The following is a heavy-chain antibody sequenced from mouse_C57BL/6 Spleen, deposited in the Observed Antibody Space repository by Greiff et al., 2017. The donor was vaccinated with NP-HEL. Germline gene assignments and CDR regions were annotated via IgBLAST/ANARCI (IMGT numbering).Heavy chain of an antibody. V-gene: IGHV1-82*01. CDR1: GYAFSSSW. J-gene: IGHJ2*01. D-gene: IGHD2-4*01. Sequence: VQLQQSGPELVKPGASVKISCKASGYAFSSSWMNWVKQRPGKGLEWIGRIYPGDGDTNYNGKFKGKATLTADKSSSTAYMQLSSLTSEDSAVYVCARSGITHYFDYWGQGTTLTVSS. CDR3: ARSGITHYFDY. CDR2: IYPGDGDT.